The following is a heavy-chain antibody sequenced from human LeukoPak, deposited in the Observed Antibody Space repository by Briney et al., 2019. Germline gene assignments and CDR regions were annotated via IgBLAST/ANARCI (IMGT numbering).Heavy chain of an antibody. CDR2: MNPNSGNT. D-gene: IGHD3-22*01. J-gene: IGHJ6*03. CDR3: ARARSDYYDSSGYPYYYYMDV. V-gene: IGHV1-8*03. CDR1: GYTFTNYD. Sequence: ASVKVSCKASGYTFTNYDINWVRQATGQGLEWMGYMNPNSGNTGYAQKFQGRVTITKNTSISTAYMELSSLRSEDTAVYYCARARSDYYDSSGYPYYYYMDVWGKGTTVTVSS.